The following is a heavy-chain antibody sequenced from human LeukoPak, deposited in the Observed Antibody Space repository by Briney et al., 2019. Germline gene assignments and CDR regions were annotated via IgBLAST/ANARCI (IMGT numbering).Heavy chain of an antibody. D-gene: IGHD2-2*02. CDR3: ARTLVVVPAATPDAFDI. J-gene: IGHJ3*02. V-gene: IGHV1-8*03. CDR1: GYTFTSYD. CDR2: MNPNSGNT. Sequence: ASVKVSCTASGYTFTSYDINWVRQATGQGLEWMGWMNPNSGNTGYAQKFQGRVTITRNTSISTAYMELSSLRSEDTAVYYCARTLVVVPAATPDAFDIWGQGTMVTVSS.